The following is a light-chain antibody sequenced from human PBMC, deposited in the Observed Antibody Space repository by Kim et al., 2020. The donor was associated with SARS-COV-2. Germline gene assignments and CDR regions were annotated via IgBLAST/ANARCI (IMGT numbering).Light chain of an antibody. CDR1: QDVSHW. V-gene: IGKV1-5*01. CDR2: DAS. J-gene: IGKJ2*01. CDR3: QQYKTFAT. Sequence: DIQMTQSPSTLSASVGDRVTITCRASQDVSHWLAWYQQKPGTAPHLLISDASTLESEVPSRFSGSGSGTEFTLTIDNLQPDDFATYFWQQYKTFATFGQGTKLEI.